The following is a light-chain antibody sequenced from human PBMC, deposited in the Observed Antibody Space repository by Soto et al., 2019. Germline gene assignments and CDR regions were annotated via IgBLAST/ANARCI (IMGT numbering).Light chain of an antibody. J-gene: IGKJ1*01. CDR3: QKSFRTRT. V-gene: IGKV1-39*01. CDR2: AAS. Sequence: EIPMPQSPSSLSASVGDRVTITCRAGQNITSHLNWYQQKPGKAPKLLIFAASILQSGDPSRLTGSGSGTDFTLSIRSLQPDYYELYYCQKSFRTRTFGQGTKVELQ. CDR1: QNITSH.